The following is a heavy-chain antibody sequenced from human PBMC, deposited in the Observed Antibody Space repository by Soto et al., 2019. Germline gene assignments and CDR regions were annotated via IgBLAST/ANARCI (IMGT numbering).Heavy chain of an antibody. CDR1: GGSISSGDYY. D-gene: IGHD1-20*01. CDR3: SRTAYKWNDSSNWFDP. Sequence: KTSETLSLTCTVSGGSISSGDYYWSWIRQPPGKGLEWIGYIYYSGSTYYNPSLKSRVTISVDTSKNQFSLKLSSVTAADTAVYYCSRTAYKWNDSSNWFDPWGQGTLVTVSS. J-gene: IGHJ5*02. CDR2: IYYSGST. V-gene: IGHV4-30-4*01.